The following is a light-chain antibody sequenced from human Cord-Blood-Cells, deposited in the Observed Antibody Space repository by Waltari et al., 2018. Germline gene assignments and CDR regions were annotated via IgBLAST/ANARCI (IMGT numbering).Light chain of an antibody. Sequence: QSALTQPRPVSGSPGQSVPISCTGTSSHVGGYNYASWYQQHPGKAPKLMIYDVSKRPSGVPDRFSGSKSGNTASLTISGLQAEDEADYYCCSYAGSYTVFGGGTQLTVL. CDR1: SSHVGGYNY. CDR2: DVS. CDR3: CSYAGSYTV. V-gene: IGLV2-11*01. J-gene: IGLJ7*01.